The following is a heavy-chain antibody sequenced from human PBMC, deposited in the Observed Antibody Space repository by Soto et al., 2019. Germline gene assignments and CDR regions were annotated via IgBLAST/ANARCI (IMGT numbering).Heavy chain of an antibody. CDR2: SSSSSSYI. Sequence: GGSLRLSCAASGFTFSSYSMNWVRKDPGKGLEWVSSSSSSSSYIYYADSVKGRFTISRDNAKNSLYLQMNSLRAEDTAVYYCAGAYSSSDYYYYGMDVWGQGTTVTVSS. CDR1: GFTFSSYS. J-gene: IGHJ6*02. V-gene: IGHV3-21*01. D-gene: IGHD6-6*01. CDR3: AGAYSSSDYYYYGMDV.